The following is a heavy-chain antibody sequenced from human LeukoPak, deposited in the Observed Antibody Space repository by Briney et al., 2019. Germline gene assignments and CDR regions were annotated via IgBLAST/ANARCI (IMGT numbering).Heavy chain of an antibody. D-gene: IGHD3-22*01. CDR3: ASGYYDSSGYYAFDI. Sequence: PSETLSLTCTVSGGSISSYYWSWIRQPPGKGLEWIGYIYYSGSTNYNPSLKSRVTISVDTSKNQFSLKLSSVTAADTAVYYRASGYYDSSGYYAFDIWGQGTMVTVSS. J-gene: IGHJ3*02. V-gene: IGHV4-59*01. CDR2: IYYSGST. CDR1: GGSISSYY.